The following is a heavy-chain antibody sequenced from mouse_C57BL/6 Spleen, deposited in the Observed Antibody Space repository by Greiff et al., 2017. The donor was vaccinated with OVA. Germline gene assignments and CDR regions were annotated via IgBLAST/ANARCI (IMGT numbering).Heavy chain of an antibody. D-gene: IGHD1-1*01. J-gene: IGHJ4*01. CDR2: IYPGDGDT. V-gene: IGHV1-82*01. CDR1: GYAFSSSW. Sequence: VKLQQSGPELVKPGASVKISCKASGYAFSSSWMNWVKQRPGKGLEWIGRIYPGDGDTNYNGKFKGKATLTADKSSSTAYMQLSSLTSEDSAVYFCARSYYYGPYYAMDYWGQGTSVTVSS. CDR3: ARSYYYGPYYAMDY.